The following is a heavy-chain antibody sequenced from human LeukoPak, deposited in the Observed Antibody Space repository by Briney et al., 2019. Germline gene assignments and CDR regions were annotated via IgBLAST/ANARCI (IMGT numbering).Heavy chain of an antibody. D-gene: IGHD3-10*01. CDR2: IYTSGST. Sequence: SETLSLTCTVSGGSISSYYWSWIRQPAGKGLEWIGRIYTSGSTNYNPSLKSRVTMSVDTSKNQFSLKLSSVTAADTAVYYCARFGPTMVRGVIISPSDAFDIWGQGTLVTVSS. CDR3: ARFGPTMVRGVIISPSDAFDI. V-gene: IGHV4-4*07. J-gene: IGHJ3*02. CDR1: GGSISSYY.